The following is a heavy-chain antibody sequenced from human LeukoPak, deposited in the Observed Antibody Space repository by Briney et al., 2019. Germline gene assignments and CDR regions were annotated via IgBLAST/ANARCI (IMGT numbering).Heavy chain of an antibody. CDR1: GYTFTGYY. CDR2: INPNSGGT. D-gene: IGHD1/OR15-1a*01. Sequence: ASVKVSCKASGYTFTGYYMHWVRQAPGQGLEWMGWINPNSGGTNYAKKFQGRVTMTRDTASSTAYMELSRLRSDDTAVYYCAREPYNWNNNWFDPWGQGTLVTVSS. J-gene: IGHJ5*02. V-gene: IGHV1-2*02. CDR3: AREPYNWNNNWFDP.